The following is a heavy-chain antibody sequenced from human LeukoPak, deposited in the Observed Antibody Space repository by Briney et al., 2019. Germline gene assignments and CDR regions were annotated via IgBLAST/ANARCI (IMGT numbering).Heavy chain of an antibody. CDR2: ISYDGSNK. V-gene: IGHV3-30*03. D-gene: IGHD3-22*01. Sequence: PGGSLRLSCAASGFTFSSYGMHWVRQAPGKGLEWVAVISYDGSNKYYADSVKGRFTISRDNAKNSLYLQMNSLRAEDTALYYCASQPQTRYYYDSSGYYSFDYWGQGTLVTVSS. J-gene: IGHJ4*02. CDR3: ASQPQTRYYYDSSGYYSFDY. CDR1: GFTFSSYG.